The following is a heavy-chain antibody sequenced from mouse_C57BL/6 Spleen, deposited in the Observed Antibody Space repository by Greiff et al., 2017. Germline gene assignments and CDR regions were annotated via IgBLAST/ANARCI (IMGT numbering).Heavy chain of an antibody. CDR3: ARRFNWDWYFDV. V-gene: IGHV1-18*01. D-gene: IGHD4-1*01. CDR2: INPNNGGT. J-gene: IGHJ1*03. CDR1: GYTFTDYN. Sequence: VQLQQSGPELVKPGASVKIPCKASGYTFTDYNMDWVKQSHGKSLEWIGDINPNNGGTIYNQKFKGKATLTVDKSSSTAYMELRSLTSEDTAVYYCARRFNWDWYFDVWGTGTTVTVSS.